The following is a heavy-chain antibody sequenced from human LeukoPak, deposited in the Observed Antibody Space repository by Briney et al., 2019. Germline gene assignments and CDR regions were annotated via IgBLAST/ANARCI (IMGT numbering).Heavy chain of an antibody. J-gene: IGHJ5*02. D-gene: IGHD1-26*01. CDR1: GFTFSSYW. Sequence: PGGSLRLSCAASGFTFSSYWMTWVRQAPGKGLEWVANIKQDGSEKYYVDSVKGRFTISRDNAKNSLYLRMNSLRAEDTAVYYCARDLMVVGATQHNWFDPWGQGTLVTVSS. CDR2: IKQDGSEK. CDR3: ARDLMVVGATQHNWFDP. V-gene: IGHV3-7*01.